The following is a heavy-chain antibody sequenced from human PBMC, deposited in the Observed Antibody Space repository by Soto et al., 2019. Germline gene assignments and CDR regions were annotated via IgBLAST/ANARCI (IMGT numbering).Heavy chain of an antibody. V-gene: IGHV5-51*01. J-gene: IGHJ5*02. CDR1: GLSFTSYW. CDR2: IYPADSGT. Sequence: PXESLKISCKGSGLSFTSYWIAWVRQKPGKDLEWMGIIYPADSGTRYSPSFQGQVTISADKSTSIVYLHWSSLRSSDTATYYCARRGKHPNWLDTWGQGTLVTVSS. CDR3: ARRGKHPNWLDT. D-gene: IGHD3-16*01.